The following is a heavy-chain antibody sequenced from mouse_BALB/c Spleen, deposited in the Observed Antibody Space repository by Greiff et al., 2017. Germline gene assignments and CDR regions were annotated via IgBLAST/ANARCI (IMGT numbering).Heavy chain of an antibody. V-gene: IGHV1-18*01. J-gene: IGHJ1*01. CDR1: GYTFTAYT. CDR2: INPNNGGS. CDR3: ARLHYGSIYTRDFDV. D-gene: IGHD1-1*01. Sequence: EVQLQQSGPELVKPGASVKIPCKASGYTFTAYTMDWVKQSHGKSLEWIGDINPNNGGSIYNQKFKGKATLTVNQSSSPAYMELRSLTSEDTAVYYCARLHYGSIYTRDFDVWGAGTTVTVSA.